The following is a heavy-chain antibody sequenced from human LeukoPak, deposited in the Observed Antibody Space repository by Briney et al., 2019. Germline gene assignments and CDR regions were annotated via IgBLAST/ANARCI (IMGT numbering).Heavy chain of an antibody. CDR2: ISSSSSYI. D-gene: IGHD3-10*01. J-gene: IGHJ4*02. CDR3: ARAGGYDRAYYYYGSGSYPGY. Sequence: PGRSLRLSCAASGFTFDDYAMHWVRQAPGKGLEWVSSISSSSSYIYYADSVKGRFTISRDNAKNSLYLQMNSLRAEDTAVYYCARAGGYDRAYYYYGSGSYPGYWGQGTLVTVSS. CDR1: GFTFDDYA. V-gene: IGHV3-21*01.